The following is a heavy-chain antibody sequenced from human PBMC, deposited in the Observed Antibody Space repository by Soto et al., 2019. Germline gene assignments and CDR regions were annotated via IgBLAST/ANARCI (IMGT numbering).Heavy chain of an antibody. Sequence: EVQLVESGGGLVQPRGSLRLSCAASGFTFSTYGLHWVRQAPGKGLVWVSHIKSDGSTTSYADSVQGRFTISRDNAKSTLHLQMNSLRAEDTAVYYCGRGYSHGYQDYWGQGTLVTVSS. CDR1: GFTFSTYG. CDR3: GRGYSHGYQDY. CDR2: IKSDGSTT. J-gene: IGHJ4*02. D-gene: IGHD5-12*01. V-gene: IGHV3-74*01.